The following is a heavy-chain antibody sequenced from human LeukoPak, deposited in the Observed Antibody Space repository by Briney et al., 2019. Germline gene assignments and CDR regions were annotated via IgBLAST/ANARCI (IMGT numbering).Heavy chain of an antibody. CDR1: GYTFTGYY. V-gene: IGHV1-2*02. Sequence: VASVKVSCKASGYTFTGYYMHWVRQAPGQGLEWMGWINPNSGGTNYAQKFQGRVTMTRDTSISTAYMELSRLRSDDTAVYYCARSLYPYSSSGGGSWFDPWGQGTLVTVSS. CDR2: INPNSGGT. D-gene: IGHD6-13*01. J-gene: IGHJ5*02. CDR3: ARSLYPYSSSGGGSWFDP.